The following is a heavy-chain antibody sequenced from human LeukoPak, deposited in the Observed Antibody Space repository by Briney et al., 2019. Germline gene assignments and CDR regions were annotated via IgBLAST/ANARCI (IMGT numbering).Heavy chain of an antibody. CDR1: GGSISSYY. Sequence: SETLSLTCTVSGGSISSYYWSWIRQPPGKGLEWIGYIYYSGSTNYNPSLKSRVIISVDTSKNQISLKVSSVTAADTAVYYCASGYSSGWYSWWGQGTLVTVSS. J-gene: IGHJ4*02. CDR3: ASGYSSGWYSW. D-gene: IGHD6-19*01. CDR2: IYYSGST. V-gene: IGHV4-59*08.